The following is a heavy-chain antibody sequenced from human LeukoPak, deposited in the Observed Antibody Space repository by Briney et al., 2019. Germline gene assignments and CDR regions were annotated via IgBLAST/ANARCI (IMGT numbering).Heavy chain of an antibody. CDR2: ISSSGSTI. D-gene: IGHD4-17*01. Sequence: GGPLRLSCAASGFTFSSYEMNWVRQAPGKGLEWVSYISSSGSTIYYADSVKGRFTISRDNAKNSLYLQMNSLRAEDTAVYYCARDPDYGDPDYWGQGTLVTVSS. V-gene: IGHV3-48*03. CDR3: ARDPDYGDPDY. J-gene: IGHJ4*02. CDR1: GFTFSSYE.